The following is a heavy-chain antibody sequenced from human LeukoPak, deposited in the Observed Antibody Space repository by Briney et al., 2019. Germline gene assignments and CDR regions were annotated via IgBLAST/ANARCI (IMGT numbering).Heavy chain of an antibody. CDR2: IYPGDSET. J-gene: IGHJ5*02. D-gene: IGHD2-2*02. CDR1: GYSFTTYW. Sequence: TSGESLKISCKASGYSFTTYWIAWVRQMSGKGLEWMGMIYPGDSETRYRPSFQGQVTISADKSISTAYLQWSSLKASDSAMYYCARLDSRYPDPWGQGTLVTVSS. V-gene: IGHV5-51*01. CDR3: ARLDSRYPDP.